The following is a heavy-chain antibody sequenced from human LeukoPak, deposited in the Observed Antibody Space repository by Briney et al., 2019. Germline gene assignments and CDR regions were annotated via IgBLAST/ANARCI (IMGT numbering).Heavy chain of an antibody. CDR3: AREANWKGFDP. D-gene: IGHD1-1*01. CDR1: GGTFSSYA. CDR2: IIPIFGTA. V-gene: IGHV1-69*13. Sequence: ASVKVSCKASGGTFSSYAISWVRQAPGQGLEWMGEIIPIFGTANYAQKFQGRVTITADESTSTAYMELSSLRSEDTAVYYCAREANWKGFDPWGQGTLVTVSS. J-gene: IGHJ5*02.